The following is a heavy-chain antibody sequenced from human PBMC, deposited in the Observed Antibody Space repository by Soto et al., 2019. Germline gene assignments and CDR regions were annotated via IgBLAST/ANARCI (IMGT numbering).Heavy chain of an antibody. Sequence: GGSLRLSCAASGFTFSSYWMHWVRQAPGKGLVWVSRINSDGSSTSYEDSVKGRFTISRDNAKNTLYLQMNSLRAEDTAVYYCARDPYRNYYYYGMDVWGQGTTVTVSS. J-gene: IGHJ6*02. CDR3: ARDPYRNYYYYGMDV. V-gene: IGHV3-74*01. CDR2: INSDGSST. CDR1: GFTFSSYW. D-gene: IGHD4-4*01.